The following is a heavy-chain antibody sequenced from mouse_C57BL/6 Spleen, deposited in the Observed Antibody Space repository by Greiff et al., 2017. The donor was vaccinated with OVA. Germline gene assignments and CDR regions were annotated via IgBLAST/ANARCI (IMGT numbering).Heavy chain of an antibody. CDR3: ARWDGPLDY. D-gene: IGHD2-3*01. J-gene: IGHJ2*01. V-gene: IGHV1-54*01. Sequence: QVQLKESGAELVRPGTSVKVSCKASGYAFTNYLIEWVKQRPGQGLEWIGVINPGSGGTNYNEKFKGKATLTADKSSSTAYMQLSSLTSEDSAVYFCARWDGPLDYWGQGTTLTVSS. CDR2: INPGSGGT. CDR1: GYAFTNYL.